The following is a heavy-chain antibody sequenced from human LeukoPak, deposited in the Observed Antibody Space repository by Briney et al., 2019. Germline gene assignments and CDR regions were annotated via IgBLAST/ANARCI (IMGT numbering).Heavy chain of an antibody. Sequence: PSETLSLTCTVSGGSISNFYWSWIRQSPGKGLEWIGYISYRGKPYYSPSLKSRVTISVDTSKNEFSLKVSSVTDADMAVYYCARDKATDSWSGSYGSTVGYLYDYGMDVWGRGTPVTVS. J-gene: IGHJ6*02. D-gene: IGHD3-3*01. CDR2: ISYRGKP. CDR1: GGSISNFY. CDR3: ARDKATDSWSGSYGSTVGYLYDYGMDV. V-gene: IGHV4-59*12.